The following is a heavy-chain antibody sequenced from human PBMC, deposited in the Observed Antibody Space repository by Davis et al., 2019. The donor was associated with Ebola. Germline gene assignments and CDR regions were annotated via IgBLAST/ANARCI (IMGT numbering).Heavy chain of an antibody. J-gene: IGHJ6*02. CDR2: ISAYNGNT. Sequence: ASVKVSCKASGYTFTSYDINWVRQATGQGLEWMGWISAYNGNTNYAQKLQGRVTMTTDTSTSTAYMELRSLRSDDTAVYYCARDYGGYDHNNYYYYGMDVWGQGTTVTVSS. D-gene: IGHD5-12*01. V-gene: IGHV1-18*01. CDR1: GYTFTSYD. CDR3: ARDYGGYDHNNYYYYGMDV.